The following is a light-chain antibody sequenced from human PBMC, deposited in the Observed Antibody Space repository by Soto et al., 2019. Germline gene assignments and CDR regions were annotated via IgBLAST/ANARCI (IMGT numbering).Light chain of an antibody. J-gene: IGKJ3*01. CDR3: QQYNIWPVT. CDR1: QSVNSN. CDR2: GAS. Sequence: EIMMTQSPVTLSVSPGERATLSCRASQSVNSNLAWYQQKPGQAPRLLIYGASTRATGIPASFIGNGSGTEFTLTASSFQPQDFAVYYCQQYNIWPVTFGPGTKVDIK. V-gene: IGKV3-15*01.